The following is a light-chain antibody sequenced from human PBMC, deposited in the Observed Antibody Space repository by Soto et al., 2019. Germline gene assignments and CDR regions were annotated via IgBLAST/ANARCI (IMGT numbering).Light chain of an antibody. CDR1: QSVRTY. CDR3: QQYNNWPRT. Sequence: EIVLTQSPVTLSLSPGERATLSCRASQSVRTYLAWYQVKPGQAPRLLIYDASRRASGVPARFSGSGSGTDFTLTISSLEPEDFAVYYCQQYNNWPRTFGGGTKVEIK. J-gene: IGKJ4*01. V-gene: IGKV3-11*01. CDR2: DAS.